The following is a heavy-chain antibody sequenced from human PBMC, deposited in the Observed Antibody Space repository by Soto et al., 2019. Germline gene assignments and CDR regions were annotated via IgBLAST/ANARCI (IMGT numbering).Heavy chain of an antibody. CDR2: ISWNSGSI. J-gene: IGHJ4*02. V-gene: IGHV3-9*01. CDR3: AKPPLPPTSSGGDSPLYFDS. D-gene: IGHD6-25*01. Sequence: GGSLRLSCGVSGFTFDDYAMHWLRQAPGKELEWVSGISWNSGSICYADAVKGRFTISSDNAKNSLYLQMNSLRAEDTALNYGAKPPLPPTSSGGDSPLYFDSGGQETLVPVPS. CDR1: GFTFDDYA.